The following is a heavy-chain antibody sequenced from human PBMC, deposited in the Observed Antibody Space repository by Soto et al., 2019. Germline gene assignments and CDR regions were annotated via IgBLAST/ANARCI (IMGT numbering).Heavy chain of an antibody. Sequence: GESLKISCKGSGYSFTSYWIGWVRQMPGKGLEWMGIIYPGDSDTRYSPSFQGQVTISADKSISTAYLQWSSLKALDTAMYYCATYDYIWGSYRYTPFDYWGQGTLVTVSS. CDR2: IYPGDSDT. CDR1: GYSFTSYW. CDR3: ATYDYIWGSYRYTPFDY. J-gene: IGHJ4*02. D-gene: IGHD3-16*02. V-gene: IGHV5-51*01.